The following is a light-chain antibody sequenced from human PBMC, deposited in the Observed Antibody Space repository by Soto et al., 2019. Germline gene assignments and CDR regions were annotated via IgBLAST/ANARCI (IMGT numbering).Light chain of an antibody. V-gene: IGKV3-20*01. CDR3: HQYGVSSGT. CDR1: QGVTGNY. CDR2: GAS. J-gene: IGKJ2*01. Sequence: EIVLTQSPGTLSLSPGERATLSCRASQGVTGNYLAWYQQKPGQAPRLLIYGASNRATGIPGRFSGSGSGTDFTLTISSLQPEDFAVYYCHQYGVSSGTFGQGTNLEIK.